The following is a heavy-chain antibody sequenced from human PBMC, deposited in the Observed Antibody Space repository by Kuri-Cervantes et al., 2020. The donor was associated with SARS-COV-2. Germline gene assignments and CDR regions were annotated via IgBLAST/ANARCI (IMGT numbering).Heavy chain of an antibody. Sequence: ETLSLTCAASGFTVSSNYMSWVRQAPGKGLEWVSVIYSGGSTYYADSVKGRFTISRDNSKNTLYLQMNSLRAEGTAVYYCARDIKYQLLYPGWGMDVWGQGTTVTVSS. J-gene: IGHJ6*02. CDR2: IYSGGST. CDR3: ARDIKYQLLYPGWGMDV. V-gene: IGHV3-53*01. D-gene: IGHD2-2*02. CDR1: GFTVSSNY.